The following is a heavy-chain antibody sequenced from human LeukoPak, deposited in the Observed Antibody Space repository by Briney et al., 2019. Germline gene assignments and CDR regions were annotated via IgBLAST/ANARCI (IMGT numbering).Heavy chain of an antibody. CDR2: ISAYNGNT. D-gene: IGHD6-19*01. J-gene: IGHJ3*02. CDR1: GYTFTSYG. CDR3: ARDSWQWLEREAFDI. V-gene: IGHV1-18*01. Sequence: GASVKVSCKASGYTFTSYGISWVRQAPGQGLEWMGWISAYNGNTNYAQKLQGRVTMTTDTSTSTAYMELRSLRSDDTAVYYCARDSWQWLEREAFDIWGQGTMVTVSS.